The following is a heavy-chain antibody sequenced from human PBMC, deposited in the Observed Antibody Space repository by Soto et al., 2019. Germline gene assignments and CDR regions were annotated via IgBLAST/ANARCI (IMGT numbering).Heavy chain of an antibody. Sequence: GGSLRLSCAASGFTFSSYEMNWVRQAPGKWLEWVSYISSSGSTIYYADSVKGRFTISRDNAKNSLYLQMNSLRAEDTAVYYCASLFHYSSSWLSWFDPWGQGXLVTVYS. J-gene: IGHJ5*02. V-gene: IGHV3-48*03. D-gene: IGHD6-13*01. CDR1: GFTFSSYE. CDR3: ASLFHYSSSWLSWFDP. CDR2: ISSSGSTI.